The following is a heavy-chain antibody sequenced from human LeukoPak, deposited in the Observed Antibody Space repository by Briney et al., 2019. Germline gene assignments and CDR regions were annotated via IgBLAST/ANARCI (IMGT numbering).Heavy chain of an antibody. Sequence: GGSLRLSCAASGFTFSSYGMHWVRQAPGKGLEWVAVILYDGSNKYYADSVKGRFTISRDNSKNTLYLQMNSLRAEDTAVYYCSSLLGYCSGGSCYYFDYWGQGTLVTVSS. CDR3: SSLLGYCSGGSCYYFDY. J-gene: IGHJ4*02. CDR2: ILYDGSNK. D-gene: IGHD2-15*01. CDR1: GFTFSSYG. V-gene: IGHV3-30*03.